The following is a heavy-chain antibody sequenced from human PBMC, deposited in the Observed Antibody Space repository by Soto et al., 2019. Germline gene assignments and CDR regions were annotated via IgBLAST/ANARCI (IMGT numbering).Heavy chain of an antibody. D-gene: IGHD2-21*02. V-gene: IGHV4-59*01. Sequence: SETLSLTCTVSGGCMRSYYGSWIRQPPGKGLEWIGYIYYSGSTNYNPSLKSRVTISVDTSKNQFSLKLSSVTAADTAVYYCARSGYCGGDCYDWFDPWGQGTLVTVSS. CDR1: GGCMRSYY. J-gene: IGHJ5*02. CDR2: IYYSGST. CDR3: ARSGYCGGDCYDWFDP.